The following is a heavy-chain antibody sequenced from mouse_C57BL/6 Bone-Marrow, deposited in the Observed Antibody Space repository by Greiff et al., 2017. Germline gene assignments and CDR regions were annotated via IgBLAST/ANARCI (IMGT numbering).Heavy chain of an antibody. D-gene: IGHD2-3*01. CDR3: PLFYNGYYAFAY. CDR2: IYPRSGNT. J-gene: IGHJ3*01. V-gene: IGHV1-81*01. Sequence: QVQLQQSGAELARPGASVKLSCKASGYTFTSYGISWVKQRTGQGLEWIGEIYPRSGNTYYNEKVKGKATLTADKSSSTAYMELRRLTSEDSVVYFSPLFYNGYYAFAYWGQGTLVTVSA. CDR1: GYTFTSYG.